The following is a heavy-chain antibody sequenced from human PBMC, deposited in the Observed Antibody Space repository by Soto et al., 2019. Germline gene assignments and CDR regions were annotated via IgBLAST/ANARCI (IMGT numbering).Heavy chain of an antibody. CDR3: ARVIDNDYGDYVGAFDI. J-gene: IGHJ3*02. V-gene: IGHV1-2*04. CDR2: INPNSGGT. CDR1: GYTFTGYY. D-gene: IGHD4-17*01. Sequence: ASVWVSCEASGYTFTGYYMHWVRQAPGQGLEWMGWINPNSGGTNYAQKFQGWVTMTRDTSISTAYMELSRLRSDDTAVYYCARVIDNDYGDYVGAFDIWGQGTMVTVSS.